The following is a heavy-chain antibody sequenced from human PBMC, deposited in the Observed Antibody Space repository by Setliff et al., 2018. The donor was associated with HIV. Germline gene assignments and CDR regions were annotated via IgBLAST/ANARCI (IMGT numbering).Heavy chain of an antibody. CDR3: ARPHSGRGGGAWFDP. CDR2: MIYGGDT. V-gene: IGHV4-39*01. D-gene: IGHD6-19*01. J-gene: IGHJ5*02. Sequence: PSETLSLTCRVYGGSITSGNYYWGWIRQAPGKGLEWIASMIYGGDTWYNPSLKSRVTIYVDTANNEISLRLSSVTAEDTAVYRCARPHSGRGGGAWFDPWGQGIPVTVSS. CDR1: GGSITSGNYY.